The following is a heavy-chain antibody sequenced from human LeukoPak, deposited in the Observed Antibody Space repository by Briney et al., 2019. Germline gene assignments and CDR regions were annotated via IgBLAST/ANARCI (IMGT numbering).Heavy chain of an antibody. CDR1: GYSISSGYY. CDR2: IYHSGST. D-gene: IGHD4-17*01. CDR3: AREMSTVTTSHVFDY. Sequence: SETLSLTCTVSGYSISSGYYWGWIRQPPGKGLEWIGSIYHSGSTYYNPSLKSRVTISVDTSKNQFSLKLSSVTAADTAVYYCAREMSTVTTSHVFDYWGQGTLVTVSS. J-gene: IGHJ4*02. V-gene: IGHV4-38-2*02.